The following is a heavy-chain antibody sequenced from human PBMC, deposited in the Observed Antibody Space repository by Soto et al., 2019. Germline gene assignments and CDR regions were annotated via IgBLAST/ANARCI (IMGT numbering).Heavy chain of an antibody. CDR1: GFIFKNYA. CDR2: ITGDAITT. D-gene: IGHD1-26*01. V-gene: IGHV3-74*01. CDR3: ARGGVGGLDF. J-gene: IGHJ4*01. Sequence: GGSLRLSCAGSGFIFKNYALNWVRQAPGKGLEWLSHITGDAITTSYADAVKGRFTISRDNAKNKVFLQMNSLGADDTALYYCARGGVGGLDFWGPGTPVTVS.